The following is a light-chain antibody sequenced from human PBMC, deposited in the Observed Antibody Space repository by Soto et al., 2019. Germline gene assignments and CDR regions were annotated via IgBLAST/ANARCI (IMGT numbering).Light chain of an antibody. CDR1: QSVSSN. Sequence: EIVMTQSLATMSVSTGERATLSCRASQSVSSNLAWYQKKAGQSPRLLIFTASTRATGIPARFSGSASGTDFDLTIRSLQPEEFAVYECQQSKSWPLTVGGLPRVDIK. V-gene: IGKV3-15*01. CDR3: QQSKSWPLT. J-gene: IGKJ4*01. CDR2: TAS.